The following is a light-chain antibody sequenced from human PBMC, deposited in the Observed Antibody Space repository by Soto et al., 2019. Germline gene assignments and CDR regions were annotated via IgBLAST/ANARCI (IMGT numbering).Light chain of an antibody. V-gene: IGKV3-20*01. CDR3: QQYGSSGT. J-gene: IGKJ1*01. CDR2: GAS. Sequence: EMVLSQSRGTLSLSPGERATLSCRASQSVNSNYLAWYQQKPGQAPRLLIYGASNRATGIPDRFSGSGSGTDFTLTISRLEPEDFAVYYCQQYGSSGTFGQGTKVDIK. CDR1: QSVNSNY.